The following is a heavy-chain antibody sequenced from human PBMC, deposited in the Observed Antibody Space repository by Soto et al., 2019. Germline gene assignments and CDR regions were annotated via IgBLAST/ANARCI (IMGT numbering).Heavy chain of an antibody. CDR2: FVPMFSSS. Sequence: QVQLVQTGAEVSKPGSSVNVSCKASGTSFTSYGIHWVRQAPGQGLEWMGGFVPMFSSSNYAQKFQDRLTIVADESTNTAYMELSSLRADDAAIYYCARTGGTYYLDHWGQGTLVTVSS. CDR3: ARTGGTYYLDH. J-gene: IGHJ4*02. V-gene: IGHV1-69*19. CDR1: GTSFTSYG. D-gene: IGHD1-1*01.